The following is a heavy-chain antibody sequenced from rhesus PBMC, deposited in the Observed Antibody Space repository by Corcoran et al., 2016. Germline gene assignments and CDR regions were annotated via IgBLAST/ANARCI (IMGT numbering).Heavy chain of an antibody. CDR1: GFAIDSDYD. V-gene: IGHV4-76*01. D-gene: IGHD5-30*01. J-gene: IGHJ4*01. Sequence: QVQLQESGPGVVKPSETLALNCAVSGFAIDSDYDWTWLRQSPGMGLEWIGYIYGSRVNPGYNASLADRVSISNDTAKTQFSLTVVSVPAAASAVYYCGRVRGYSWPSGTNYFDSWGQGVLVTVSS. CDR2: IYGSRVNP. CDR3: GRVRGYSWPSGTNYFDS.